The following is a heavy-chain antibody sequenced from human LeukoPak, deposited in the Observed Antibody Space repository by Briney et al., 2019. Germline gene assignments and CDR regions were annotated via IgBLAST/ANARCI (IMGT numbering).Heavy chain of an antibody. CDR1: EFTFSSSW. CDR2: INEDGSTK. Sequence: RGSLRLSCTASEFTFSSSWMTWVRQAPGKGLAWLANINEDGSTKNYVDSVKGRFSISRDNAKKSLYLQMNSLRAEDTAVYYCARDRAYSTFDYWGQGTLVTVS. V-gene: IGHV3-7*03. CDR3: ARDRAYSTFDY. D-gene: IGHD2/OR15-2a*01. J-gene: IGHJ4*02.